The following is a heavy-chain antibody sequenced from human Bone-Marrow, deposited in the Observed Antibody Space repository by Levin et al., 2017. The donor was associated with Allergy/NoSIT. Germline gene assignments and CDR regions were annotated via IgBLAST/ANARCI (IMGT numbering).Heavy chain of an antibody. D-gene: IGHD3-3*01. CDR3: ARDWPYFWSGYPEPSHSSKRTPTRLHYYYYYMDV. CDR1: GFTFSSYE. V-gene: IGHV3-48*03. J-gene: IGHJ6*03. CDR2: ISSSGSTI. Sequence: GGSLRLSCAASGFTFSSYEMNWVRQAPGKGLEWVSYISSSGSTIYYADSVKGRFTISRDNAKNSLYLQMNSLRAEDTAVYYCARDWPYFWSGYPEPSHSSKRTPTRLHYYYYYMDVWGKGTTVTVSS.